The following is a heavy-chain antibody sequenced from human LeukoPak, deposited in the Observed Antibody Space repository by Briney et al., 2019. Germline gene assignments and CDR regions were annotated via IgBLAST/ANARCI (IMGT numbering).Heavy chain of an antibody. Sequence: APVKVSCKASGYTFTDYYMHWVRRAPGQGLEWMGWINPNSGGTYSAQRFQGRVTMTRDTSINTASMELSRLRSDDTAVYYCATGLTVEGYFDLWGRGTLVTVSS. CDR1: GYTFTDYY. CDR3: ATGLTVEGYFDL. CDR2: INPNSGGT. J-gene: IGHJ2*01. D-gene: IGHD4-17*01. V-gene: IGHV1-2*02.